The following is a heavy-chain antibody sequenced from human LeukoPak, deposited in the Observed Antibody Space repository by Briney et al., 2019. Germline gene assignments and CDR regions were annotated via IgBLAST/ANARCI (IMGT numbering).Heavy chain of an antibody. V-gene: IGHV1-3*01. CDR2: INPGNGDT. Sequence: EASVEVSCKASGYTHTNYAMHWVRQAPGQSLEWVGYINPGNGDTKSSWQFQGRVTLARDTSTSTVYLDISSLTSEDTAVYFCARKEFGHLPGFDYWGQGTLVTVSS. CDR1: GYTHTNYA. D-gene: IGHD3-10*01. CDR3: ARKEFGHLPGFDY. J-gene: IGHJ4*02.